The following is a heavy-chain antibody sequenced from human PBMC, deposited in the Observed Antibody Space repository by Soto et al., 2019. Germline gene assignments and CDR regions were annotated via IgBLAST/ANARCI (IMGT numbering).Heavy chain of an antibody. D-gene: IGHD1-7*01. CDR1: GFTFSSYG. J-gene: IGHJ6*02. V-gene: IGHV3-33*01. CDR2: IWYDGSNK. CDR3: ASVEGAYNWNYSYYYYGMDV. Sequence: GGSLRLSCAASGFTFSSYGMHWVRQAPGKGLEWVAVIWYDGSNKYYADSVKGRFTISRDNSKNTLYLQMNSLRAEDTAVYYCASVEGAYNWNYSYYYYGMDVWGQGTTVTVSS.